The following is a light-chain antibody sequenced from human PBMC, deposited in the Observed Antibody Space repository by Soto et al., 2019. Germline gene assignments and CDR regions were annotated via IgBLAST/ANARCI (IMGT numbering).Light chain of an antibody. J-gene: IGKJ1*01. Sequence: DIQRPQSPSTLSASLVSRATITCRASQSISSWLAWYQQKPGKAPKLLIYKASSLESGVPSRFSGSGSGTDFTLTISRLEPDDCAVDDGQLYGSPSWTGGQGTKVDIK. CDR2: KAS. CDR3: QLYGSPSWT. V-gene: IGKV1-5*03. CDR1: QSISSW.